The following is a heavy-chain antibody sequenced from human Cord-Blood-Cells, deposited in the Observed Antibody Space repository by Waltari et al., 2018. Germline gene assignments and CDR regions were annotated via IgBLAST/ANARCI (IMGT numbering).Heavy chain of an antibody. CDR2: SNPSSSGT. J-gene: IGHJ5*02. CDR3: ARVSSSWIPGWFDP. CDR1: GYTFTGYY. D-gene: IGHD5-18*01. Sequence: QVQLVQSGAEVKKPGASVKVSCKASGYTFTGYYMHWVRPAPGQGLEWRGWSNPSSSGTNYAQKFQGRVTMTRDTSISTAYMELSMLRSDDTAVYYCARVSSSWIPGWFDPWGQGTLVTVSS. V-gene: IGHV1-2*02.